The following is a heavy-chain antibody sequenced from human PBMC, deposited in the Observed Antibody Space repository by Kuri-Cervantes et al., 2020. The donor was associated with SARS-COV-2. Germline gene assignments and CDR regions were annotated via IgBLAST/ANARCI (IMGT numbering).Heavy chain of an antibody. CDR2: ISSSSSYI. CDR1: GFTFSSYS. CDR3: ARDVAAGRAYYYYMDV. D-gene: IGHD6-13*01. Sequence: LSLPCAASGFTFSSYSMNWVRQAPGKGLEWVSSISSSSSYIYYADSVKGRFTISRDNAKNSLYLQMNSLRAEDTAVYYCARDVAAGRAYYYYMDVWGKGTTVTVSS. V-gene: IGHV3-21*01. J-gene: IGHJ6*03.